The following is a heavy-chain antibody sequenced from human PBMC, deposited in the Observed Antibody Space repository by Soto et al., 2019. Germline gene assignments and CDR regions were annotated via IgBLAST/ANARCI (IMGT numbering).Heavy chain of an antibody. CDR1: GFTFSSYG. J-gene: IGHJ6*02. V-gene: IGHV3-30*18. CDR2: ISYDGSNK. D-gene: IGHD3-10*01. Sequence: HPGGSLRLSCAASGFTFSSYGMHWVRQAPGKGLEWVAVISYDGSNKYYADSVKGRFTISRDNSKNTLYLQMNSLRAEDTAVYYCAKAQVWFGELVSQGNYYYGMDVWGQGTTVTVSS. CDR3: AKAQVWFGELVSQGNYYYGMDV.